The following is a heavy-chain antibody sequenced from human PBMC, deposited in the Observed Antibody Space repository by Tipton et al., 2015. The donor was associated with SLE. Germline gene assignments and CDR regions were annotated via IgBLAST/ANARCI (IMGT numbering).Heavy chain of an antibody. Sequence: SLRLSCAASGFTFSSHAIHWVRQAPGKGLEWVAVIWYDGSKKDYEDSVKGRFTISRDNSRNTLYLHINSLRVEDTAMYYCAKDRRDGYNSAFDHWGQGTLVTVSS. CDR3: AKDRRDGYNSAFDH. V-gene: IGHV3-33*03. D-gene: IGHD5-24*01. CDR2: IWYDGSKK. CDR1: GFTFSSHA. J-gene: IGHJ4*02.